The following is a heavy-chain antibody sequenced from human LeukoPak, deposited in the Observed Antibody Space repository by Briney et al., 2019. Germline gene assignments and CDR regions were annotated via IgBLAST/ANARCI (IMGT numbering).Heavy chain of an antibody. J-gene: IGHJ4*02. D-gene: IGHD1-26*01. V-gene: IGHV3-11*01. CDR1: GFTFSDYY. CDR2: ISSSGSTI. Sequence: GGSLRLSCAASGFTFSDYYMSWLRQAPGRGGEWVSYISSSGSTIYYADSVKGRFTISRDNARNSLYLQMNSLRAEETAVYYCARVHEGAVNYWGRETLVTVSS. CDR3: ARVHEGAVNY.